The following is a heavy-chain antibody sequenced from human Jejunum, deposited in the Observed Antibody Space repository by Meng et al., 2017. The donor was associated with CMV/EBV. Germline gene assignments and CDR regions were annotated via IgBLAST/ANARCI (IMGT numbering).Heavy chain of an antibody. D-gene: IGHD5-12*01. Sequence: QGQLREGGARLLKPSETLSLTCTLSGGSFSAYTWSWIRQAPGKGLEWIAEIDHLRRTNFNPSLKSRVSISRDTSRDQFSLRLNSVTAADTAVYYCATADEYAIKYWGQGTLVTVSS. CDR2: IDHLRRT. CDR3: ATADEYAIKY. CDR1: GGSFSAYT. V-gene: IGHV4-34*01. J-gene: IGHJ4*02.